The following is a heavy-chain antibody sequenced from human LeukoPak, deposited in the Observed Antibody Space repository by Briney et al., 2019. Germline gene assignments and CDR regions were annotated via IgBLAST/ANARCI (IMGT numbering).Heavy chain of an antibody. J-gene: IGHJ4*02. V-gene: IGHV4-38-2*02. D-gene: IGHD6-13*01. CDR3: ARGVAARSTYNFFDY. CDR1: GSAISSNYY. CDR2: IYHGVNS. Sequence: SETLSLTCTVSGSAISSNYYWGWIRQTPGKGLEWIGSIYHGVNSYYNPSLKSRVAISGDPSKNQFSLTLDSLTAADSATYYCARGVAARSTYNFFDYWGQGTLVTVSS.